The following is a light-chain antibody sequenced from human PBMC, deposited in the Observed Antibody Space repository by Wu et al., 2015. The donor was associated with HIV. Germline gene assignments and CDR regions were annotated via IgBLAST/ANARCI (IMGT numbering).Light chain of an antibody. V-gene: IGKV3-20*01. Sequence: EIVLTQSPATLSLSPGERATLSCRASQSVSSYLAWYQQKPGQAPRLLIYGAPVRASGIPNRFTGSGSGTDFTLTISRLEPEDSAVYYCQQYDKSPYSFGQGTNLGNQT. CDR1: QSVSSY. J-gene: IGKJ2*03. CDR2: GAP. CDR3: QQYDKSPYS.